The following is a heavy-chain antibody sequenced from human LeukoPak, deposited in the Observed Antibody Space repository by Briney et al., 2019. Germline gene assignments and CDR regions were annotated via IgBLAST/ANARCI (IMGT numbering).Heavy chain of an antibody. CDR3: ARGRRTVTTRNRYYYYMDV. Sequence: LSETLSLTCTVSGGSISSSSYYWGWIRQPPGKGLEWIGSIYYSGSTYYNPSLESRVTISVDTSKNQFSLKLRSVTAADTAVYYCARGRRTVTTRNRYYYYMDVWGKGTTVTVSS. CDR2: IYYSGST. J-gene: IGHJ6*03. V-gene: IGHV4-39*07. D-gene: IGHD4-17*01. CDR1: GGSISSSSYY.